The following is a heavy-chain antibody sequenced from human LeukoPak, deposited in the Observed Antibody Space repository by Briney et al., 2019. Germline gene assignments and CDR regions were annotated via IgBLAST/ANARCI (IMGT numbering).Heavy chain of an antibody. Sequence: PSQTLSLTCSVSGDSITSRDYYWSWIRQPPGKGLEWIGYIYYSGSTSYNPSLKSRVTISVDTSKNQFSLKLSSVTAADTAVYYCARHHSSGWYGFVYWGQGTLVTVSS. D-gene: IGHD6-19*01. CDR2: IYYSGST. V-gene: IGHV4-30-4*08. CDR1: GDSITSRDYY. CDR3: ARHHSSGWYGFVY. J-gene: IGHJ4*02.